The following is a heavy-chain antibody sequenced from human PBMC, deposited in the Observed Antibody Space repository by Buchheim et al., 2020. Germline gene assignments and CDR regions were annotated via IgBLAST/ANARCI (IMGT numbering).Heavy chain of an antibody. CDR1: EFTFSNVW. CDR3: TTFTMIVVVHKAFDY. Sequence: EVQLVESGGGLVKPGGSLRLPCAASEFTFSNVWMSWVRQAPGKGLEWVGRIKIKTDGGTTDYAAPVKGRFTISRDDTQNTLYLQMNSLKTEDTAVYYCTTFTMIVVVHKAFDYWGQGTL. J-gene: IGHJ4*02. CDR2: IKIKTDGGTT. V-gene: IGHV3-15*01. D-gene: IGHD3-22*01.